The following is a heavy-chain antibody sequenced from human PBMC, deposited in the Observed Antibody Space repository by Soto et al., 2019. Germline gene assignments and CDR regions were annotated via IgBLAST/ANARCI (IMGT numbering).Heavy chain of an antibody. D-gene: IGHD2-15*01. V-gene: IGHV3-33*01. CDR1: GFSFSHFG. Sequence: QVKLVESGGGVVQPGRSLRLSCAASGFSFSHFGMNWVRQAPGKGLEWVAVIWHDGSNKYYVDSVKGRFTISRDNSESTLYLQMNSLRVEDKAVYYCARWSDRFHLDCWGLGTLVTVSS. CDR2: IWHDGSNK. J-gene: IGHJ4*02. CDR3: ARWSDRFHLDC.